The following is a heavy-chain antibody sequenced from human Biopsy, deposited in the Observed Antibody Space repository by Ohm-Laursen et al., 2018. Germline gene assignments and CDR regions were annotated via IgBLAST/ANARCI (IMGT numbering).Heavy chain of an antibody. Sequence: TLSLTCRVSGASVKTSGYFWAWLRQRPGKGLEWIGYISYNERTHYNPSLTSRLAISFAASNNRISLQLRSVSVADTAVYYCVREPKTGTAEAWYFDLWGRGSPVTVPS. V-gene: IGHV4-31*03. D-gene: IGHD3-9*01. CDR1: GASVKTSGYF. CDR2: ISYNERT. J-gene: IGHJ2*01. CDR3: VREPKTGTAEAWYFDL.